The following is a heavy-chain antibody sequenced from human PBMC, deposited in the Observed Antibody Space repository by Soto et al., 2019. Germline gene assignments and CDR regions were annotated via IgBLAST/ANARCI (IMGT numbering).Heavy chain of an antibody. CDR1: GFTVRSNY. CDR2: IYSGGST. CDR3: ASDVGYSHLDY. J-gene: IGHJ4*02. Sequence: EAQLVESGGGLVQPGGSLRLSCAASGFTVRSNYMSWVRQAPGKGLEWGSVIYSGGSTYYADSVKGRFTISRHNSKNTLYLQMNSLRAEDTAVYYCASDVGYSHLDYWCQGTLVTVSS. D-gene: IGHD3-22*01. V-gene: IGHV3-53*04.